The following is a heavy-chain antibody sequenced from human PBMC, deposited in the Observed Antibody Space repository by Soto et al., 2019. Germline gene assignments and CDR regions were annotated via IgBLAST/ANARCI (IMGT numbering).Heavy chain of an antibody. J-gene: IGHJ4*02. CDR1: GYGFSSYG. CDR3: ARDGVATQDY. CDR2: ISGYNGKA. D-gene: IGHD5-12*01. V-gene: IGHV1-18*04. Sequence: ASVKVSCKXSGYGFSSYGFSWVRQAPGQGLEWMGWISGYNGKADYLQKFQGRVSMTIDTSTTTAYMELRSLTSDDTAVYYCARDGVATQDYWGQGTLVTVSS.